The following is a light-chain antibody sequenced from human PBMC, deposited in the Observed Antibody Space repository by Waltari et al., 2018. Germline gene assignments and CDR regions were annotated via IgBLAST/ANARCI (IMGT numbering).Light chain of an antibody. CDR2: KGI. CDR3: SMYMGSGVWV. Sequence: QPVVTQEPSLSVSPGGTVTLPCALSSGPVSSTSYPTWYQQTPGQPPRTLVYKGISRSSGVPDRFSGSILGNTAALTITGAQADDESDYYCSMYMGSGVWVFGGGTKLTVL. CDR1: SGPVSSTSY. J-gene: IGLJ3*02. V-gene: IGLV8-61*01.